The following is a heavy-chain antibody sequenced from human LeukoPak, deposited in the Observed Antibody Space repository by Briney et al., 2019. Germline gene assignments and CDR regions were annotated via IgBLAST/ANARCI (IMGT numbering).Heavy chain of an antibody. D-gene: IGHD5-18*01. V-gene: IGHV4-38-2*01. CDR1: GYSISSSYY. Sequence: PSETLSLTCAVSGYSISSSYYWGWIRQPPGKGLEWIGSIYYSGSTYYNPSLKSRVTISVDTSKSQFSLKLSSVTAADTAVYYCARPSTAMVIDYWGQGTLVTVSS. CDR3: ARPSTAMVIDY. CDR2: IYYSGST. J-gene: IGHJ4*02.